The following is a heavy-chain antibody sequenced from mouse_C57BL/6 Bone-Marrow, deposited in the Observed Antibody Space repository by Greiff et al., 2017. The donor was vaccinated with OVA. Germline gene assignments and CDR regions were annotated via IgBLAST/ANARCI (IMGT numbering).Heavy chain of an antibody. CDR1: GYTFTSYN. V-gene: IGHV1-12*01. CDR2: IYPGNGDT. Sequence: QVQLKQSGAELVRPGASVKMSCKASGYTFTSYNMHWVKQTPRQGLEWIGAIYPGNGDTSYNQKFKGKATLTVDKSSSTAYMHLSSLTSEDYAVYFCASLAYRVYFDVWGTGTTVTVSS. CDR3: ASLAYRVYFDV. J-gene: IGHJ1*03. D-gene: IGHD2-12*01.